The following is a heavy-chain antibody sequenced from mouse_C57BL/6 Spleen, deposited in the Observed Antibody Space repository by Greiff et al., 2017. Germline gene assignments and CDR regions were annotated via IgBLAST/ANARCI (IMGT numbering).Heavy chain of an antibody. CDR3: TRSEFITTVVFDN. J-gene: IGHJ2*01. CDR1: GYTFTSYW. Sequence: VQLQQPGAELVKLGASVKLSCKASGYTFTSYWMHWVKQRPGRGLEWIGRIDPNSGGTKYNEKFKSKATLTVDKSSSTAYMQLSSLTSVDSAVYSCTRSEFITTVVFDNWSQGTTLTISS. V-gene: IGHV1-72*01. CDR2: IDPNSGGT. D-gene: IGHD1-1*01.